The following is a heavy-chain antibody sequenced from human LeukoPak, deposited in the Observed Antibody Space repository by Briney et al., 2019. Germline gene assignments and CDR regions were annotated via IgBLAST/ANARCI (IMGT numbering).Heavy chain of an antibody. V-gene: IGHV3-30*02. CDR2: IRYDGSYK. CDR1: GLTFSRYG. D-gene: IGHD3-16*01. Sequence: GGSLRLSCAASGLTFSRYGMHWVRQAPGKGLEWVAYIRYDGSYKHYADSVKGRFTISRDNAKNSLYLQMNSLRAEDTALYYCAKDMGDAVPTPYYFDYWGQGTLVTVSS. CDR3: AKDMGDAVPTPYYFDY. J-gene: IGHJ4*02.